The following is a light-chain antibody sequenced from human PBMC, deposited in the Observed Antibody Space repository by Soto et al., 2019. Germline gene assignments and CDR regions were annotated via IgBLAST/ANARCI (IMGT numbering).Light chain of an antibody. V-gene: IGLV2-14*01. J-gene: IGLJ1*01. Sequence: QSVLTQPASVSWSPGQSIAISCTGTSSEVGGYNYVSWYQQHPGKAPKLMIYDVINRPSGVSNRFSGSKSGNTASLTISGLQAEDEADYYCSSYTSSGTYVFGSGTKVTVL. CDR1: SSEVGGYNY. CDR3: SSYTSSGTYV. CDR2: DVI.